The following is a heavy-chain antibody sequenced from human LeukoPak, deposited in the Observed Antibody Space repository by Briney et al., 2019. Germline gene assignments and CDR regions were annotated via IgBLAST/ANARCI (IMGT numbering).Heavy chain of an antibody. CDR1: GFTFSSYA. Sequence: GGSLRLSCAASGFTFSSYAMHWVRQAPGKGLEWVAVISYDGSNKYYADSVKGRFTISRDNSKNTLYLQMNSLRAEDTAVYYCATSGWYQGIDYWGQGTLVTVSS. J-gene: IGHJ4*02. D-gene: IGHD6-19*01. CDR3: ATSGWYQGIDY. V-gene: IGHV3-30-3*01. CDR2: ISYDGSNK.